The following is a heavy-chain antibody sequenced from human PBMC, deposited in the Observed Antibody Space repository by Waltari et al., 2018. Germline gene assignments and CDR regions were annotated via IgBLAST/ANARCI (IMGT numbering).Heavy chain of an antibody. V-gene: IGHV5-51*01. Sequence: EVQLVQSGAEVKKPGESLKISCKGSGYSFTSYWIGRVRQMPGKGLVGRVIIDPGDSYTRYSPAFQGPVTISADKSISTAYLQWSSLKASDTAMYYCAGLPAAIGGSLDPWGQGTLVTVSS. D-gene: IGHD2-2*01. CDR2: IDPGDSYT. CDR1: GYSFTSYW. J-gene: IGHJ5*02. CDR3: AGLPAAIGGSLDP.